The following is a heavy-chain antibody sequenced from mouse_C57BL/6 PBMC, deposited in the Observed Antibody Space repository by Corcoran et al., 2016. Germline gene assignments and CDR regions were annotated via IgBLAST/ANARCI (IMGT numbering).Heavy chain of an antibody. CDR1: GYTFTDYY. J-gene: IGHJ4*01. CDR2: INPNNGGT. CDR3: ARLPFTTVVPTGAMDY. D-gene: IGHD1-1*01. Sequence: EVQLQQSGPELVKPGASVKISCKASGYTFTDYYMNWVKQSHGKSLEWIGDINPNNGGTSYNQKFKGKATLTIDKSSSTAYMELHSLTSEDSAVYYCARLPFTTVVPTGAMDYWGQGTSVTVSS. V-gene: IGHV1-26*01.